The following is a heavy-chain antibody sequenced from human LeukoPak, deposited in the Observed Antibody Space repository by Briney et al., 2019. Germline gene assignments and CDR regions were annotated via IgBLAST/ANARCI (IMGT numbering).Heavy chain of an antibody. V-gene: IGHV1-18*01. CDR2: ISAYNGNT. CDR1: GYTFTSYG. CDR3: ARDLSRYYYGSGSSADFDY. Sequence: ASVTVSCTASGYTFTSYGISWVRQAPGQGLEWMGWISAYNGNTNYAQKLQGRVTVTTDTSTSTAYMELRSLRSDDTAVYYCARDLSRYYYGSGSSADFDYWGQGTLVTVSS. J-gene: IGHJ4*02. D-gene: IGHD3-10*01.